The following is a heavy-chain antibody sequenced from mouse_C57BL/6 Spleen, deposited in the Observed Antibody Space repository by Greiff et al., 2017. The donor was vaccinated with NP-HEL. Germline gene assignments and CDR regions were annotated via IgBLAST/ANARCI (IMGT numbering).Heavy chain of an antibody. CDR2: IHPNSGST. CDR3: ARYLYDYDRGYYAMDY. D-gene: IGHD2-4*01. Sequence: QVQLQQPGAELVKPGASVKLSCKASGYTFTSYWMHWVKQRPGQGLEWIGMIHPNSGSTNYNEKFKSKATLTVDKSSSTAYMQLSSLTSEDSAVYYCARYLYDYDRGYYAMDYWGQGTSVTVSS. CDR1: GYTFTSYW. V-gene: IGHV1-64*01. J-gene: IGHJ4*01.